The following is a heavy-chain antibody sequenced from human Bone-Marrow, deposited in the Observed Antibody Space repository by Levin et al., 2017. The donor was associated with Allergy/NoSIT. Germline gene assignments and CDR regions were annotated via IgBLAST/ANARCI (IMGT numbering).Heavy chain of an antibody. CDR3: AKDLSTPGTVTVLFTWDH. CDR2: ISFHGQST. J-gene: IGHJ4*02. Sequence: PGGSLRLSCAASGFSFGSYGMHWVRQAPGRRPEWVATISFHGQSTYYTDSVKGRFTVSRDNSKNTLNLQLNSLRDGDTAVYYCAKDLSTPGTVTVLFTWDHWGQGALVVVSA. CDR1: GFSFGSYG. D-gene: IGHD2-21*02. V-gene: IGHV3-30*18.